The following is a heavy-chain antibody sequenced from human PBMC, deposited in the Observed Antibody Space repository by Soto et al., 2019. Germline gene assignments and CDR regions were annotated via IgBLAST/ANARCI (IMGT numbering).Heavy chain of an antibody. CDR2: IYYSGST. CDR3: ARVTGGSYLTIGNYYYYGMDV. Sequence: PSETLSLTCTVSGGSISSYYWSWIRQPPGKGLEWIGYIYYSGSTNYNPSLKSRVTISVDTSKNQFSLKLSSVTAADTAVYYCARVTGGSYLTIGNYYYYGMDVWGQGTTVTVSS. D-gene: IGHD1-26*01. V-gene: IGHV4-59*01. CDR1: GGSISSYY. J-gene: IGHJ6*02.